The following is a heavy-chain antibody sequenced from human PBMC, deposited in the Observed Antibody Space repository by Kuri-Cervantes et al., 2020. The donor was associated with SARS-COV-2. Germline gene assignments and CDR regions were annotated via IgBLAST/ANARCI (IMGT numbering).Heavy chain of an antibody. Sequence: ESLKISCTVSGGSISSSYWNWIRQPAGKGLEWIGHIDTSGSTNYNPSLESRVTISLDTSRNQFSLKLSSVTAADSAVYYCARSGYYSRGVTYYYMDVWDKGTTVTVSS. CDR3: ARSGYYSRGVTYYYMDV. CDR1: GGSISSSY. V-gene: IGHV4-4*07. D-gene: IGHD3-22*01. CDR2: IDTSGST. J-gene: IGHJ6*03.